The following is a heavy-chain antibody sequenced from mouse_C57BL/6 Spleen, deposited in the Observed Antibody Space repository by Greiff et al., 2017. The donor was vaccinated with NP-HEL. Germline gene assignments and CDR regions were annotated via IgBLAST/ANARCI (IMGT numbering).Heavy chain of an antibody. V-gene: IGHV1-80*01. CDR2: IYPGDGDT. D-gene: IGHD2-3*01. CDR1: GYAFSSYW. Sequence: QVQLQQSGAELVKPGASVKISCKASGYAFSSYWMNWVKQRPGKGLEWIGQIYPGDGDTNYNGKFKGKATLTADKSSSTAYMQLSSLTSEDSAVYFCARDGEGADYAMDYWGQGTSVTVSS. J-gene: IGHJ4*01. CDR3: ARDGEGADYAMDY.